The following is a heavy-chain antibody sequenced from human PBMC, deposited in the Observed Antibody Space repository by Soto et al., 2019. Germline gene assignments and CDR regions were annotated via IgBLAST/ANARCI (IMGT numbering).Heavy chain of an antibody. J-gene: IGHJ4*02. Sequence: PGESLKISCQCSGYTFSNFWIAWVRLLPGKGLEWMGIIYPGDYETRYSPSFHGKVTISADRSIGTAYLQWSSLEASDSAFYFCARSPRSSPYFDYWGQGALVTVSS. CDR3: ARSPRSSPYFDY. CDR2: IYPGDYET. V-gene: IGHV5-51*01. D-gene: IGHD6-13*01. CDR1: GYTFSNFW.